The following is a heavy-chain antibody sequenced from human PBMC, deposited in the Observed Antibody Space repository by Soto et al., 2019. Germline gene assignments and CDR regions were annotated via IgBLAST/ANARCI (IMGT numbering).Heavy chain of an antibody. V-gene: IGHV3-30*18. J-gene: IGHJ6*02. CDR1: GFTFSSYG. CDR2: ISYDGSNK. D-gene: IGHD4-17*01. Sequence: SLRLSCAASGFTFSSYGMHWVRQAPGKGLEWVAVISYDGSNKYYADSVKGRFTISRDNSKNTLYLQMNSLRAEDTAVYYCAKDHYGGNTGRYYYGMDVWGQGTTVTVSS. CDR3: AKDHYGGNTGRYYYGMDV.